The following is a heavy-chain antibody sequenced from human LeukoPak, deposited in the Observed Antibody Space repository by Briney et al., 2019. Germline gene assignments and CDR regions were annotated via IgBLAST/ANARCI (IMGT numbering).Heavy chain of an antibody. CDR2: IYTSGST. V-gene: IGHV4-4*07. J-gene: IGHJ3*02. Sequence: SETLSLTCTVSGGSISSYYWSWIRQPAGKGLEWIGRIYTSGSTNYNPSLKGRVAMSVDTSKNQFSLKLSSVTAADTAVYYCARDCSGGSCYSSHDAFDIWGQGTMVTVSS. D-gene: IGHD2-15*01. CDR1: GGSISSYY. CDR3: ARDCSGGSCYSSHDAFDI.